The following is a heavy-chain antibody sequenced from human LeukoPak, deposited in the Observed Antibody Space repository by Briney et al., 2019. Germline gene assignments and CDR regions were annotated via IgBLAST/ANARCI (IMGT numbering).Heavy chain of an antibody. CDR1: GFTFSTYS. Sequence: PGGSLRLSCAASGFTFSTYSMNWVRQAPGQGLEWVSSISSSSTYIYYADSVKGRFTISRDNSKNSLHLQMNNLRAEDTAVYYCARWDRFHGVWGQGTLVTVSS. V-gene: IGHV3-21*01. D-gene: IGHD1-14*01. CDR3: ARWDRFHGV. J-gene: IGHJ4*02. CDR2: ISSSSTYI.